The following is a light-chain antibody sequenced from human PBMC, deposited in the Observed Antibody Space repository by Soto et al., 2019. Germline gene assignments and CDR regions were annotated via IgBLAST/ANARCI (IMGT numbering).Light chain of an antibody. CDR2: GSS. CDR1: QTLSPNY. V-gene: IGKV3-20*01. CDR3: QQYSSSPIT. J-gene: IGKJ5*01. Sequence: DIVLTQSPGTLSLSPGARAPLSCRASQTLSPNYLAWCQQKPGHPPRLLIYGSSKRATGIPDRFSGSGSGTDFTLTISRLEPDDFAVYYCQQYSSSPITFGQGTRLEIK.